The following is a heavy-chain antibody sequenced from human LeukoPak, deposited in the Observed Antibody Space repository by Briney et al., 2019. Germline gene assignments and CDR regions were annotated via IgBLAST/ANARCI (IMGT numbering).Heavy chain of an antibody. CDR2: INPNSGGT. V-gene: IGHV1-2*02. D-gene: IGHD4-23*01. CDR1: GYTFTGYY. J-gene: IGHJ4*02. CDR3: ARDPGDYGGNRFDY. Sequence: GASVRFSCKASGYTFTGYYLHWVRQAPGQGLEWMGWINPNSGGTNYAQKFQGRVTMTRDTSISTAYMELSRLRSDDTAVYYCARDPGDYGGNRFDYWGQGTLVTISS.